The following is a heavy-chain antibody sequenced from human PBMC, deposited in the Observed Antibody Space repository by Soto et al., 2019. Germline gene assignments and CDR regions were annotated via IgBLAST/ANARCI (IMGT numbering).Heavy chain of an antibody. J-gene: IGHJ6*03. CDR1: GFTFSSYS. Sequence: GGSLRLSCAASGFTFSSYSMNWVRQAPGKGLEWVSSISSSSSYIYYADSVKGRFTISRDNAKNSLYLQMNSLRAEDTAVYYCARVGGYCSGGSCYSPHYYYMDVWGKGTTVTVSS. V-gene: IGHV3-21*01. D-gene: IGHD2-15*01. CDR3: ARVGGYCSGGSCYSPHYYYMDV. CDR2: ISSSSSYI.